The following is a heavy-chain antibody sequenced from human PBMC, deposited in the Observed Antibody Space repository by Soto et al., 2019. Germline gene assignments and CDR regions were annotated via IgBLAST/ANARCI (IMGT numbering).Heavy chain of an antibody. J-gene: IGHJ4*02. CDR3: AKTVWNDFYLFDY. V-gene: IGHV3-23*01. D-gene: IGHD1-1*01. Sequence: PGGSMRLSCAASGDTFSIYAMSWFRQAPGKGLEWVSAISGSGGSTYYADSVKGRFTISRDNSKNTLYLQMNSLRAEDTAVYYCAKTVWNDFYLFDYWGQGTLVTVSS. CDR1: GDTFSIYA. CDR2: ISGSGGST.